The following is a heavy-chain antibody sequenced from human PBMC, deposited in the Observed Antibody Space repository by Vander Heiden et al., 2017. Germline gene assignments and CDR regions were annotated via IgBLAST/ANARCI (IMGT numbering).Heavy chain of an antibody. CDR1: VLTFSSYA. D-gene: IGHD5-18*01. J-gene: IGHJ6*02. V-gene: IGHV3-30*18. Sequence: QVQLVESGGGVVQPGRSLRLSCAAPVLTFSSYAMHWVRQAPGKGLEWVAVISYDGSNKYYADSVKGRFTISRDNSKNTLYLQMNSLRAEDTAVYYCAKDRSVDTRLAYGMDVWGQGTTVTVSS. CDR2: ISYDGSNK. CDR3: AKDRSVDTRLAYGMDV.